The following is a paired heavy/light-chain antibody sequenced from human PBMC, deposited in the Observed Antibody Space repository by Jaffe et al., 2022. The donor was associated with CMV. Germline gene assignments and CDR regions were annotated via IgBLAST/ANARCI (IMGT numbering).Heavy chain of an antibody. CDR2: ISHSGTT. Sequence: QVQLQQWGAGLLKPLETLSLTCGVYGGSFSNYYWSWVRQPPGKGLEWLGEISHSGTTYYNPSLKSRVTISVDTSKNHLSLKLSSVTAADTAVYYCSSRPHHTVSGFHSYMDVWGNGTTVTVSS. J-gene: IGHJ6*03. D-gene: IGHD3-22*01. CDR1: GGSFSNYY. CDR3: SSRPHHTVSGFHSYMDV. V-gene: IGHV4-34*01.
Light chain of an antibody. CDR2: RNN. V-gene: IGLV1-47*01. Sequence: QSVLTQPPSASGTPGQRVTISCSGSNSDIGSNYVFWYQQLPGTAPKLLIYRNNERPSGVPDRFSGSKSGTSASLAISGLRSEDEAYYYCATWDDSLSARVFGGGTKLTVL. CDR1: NSDIGSNY. CDR3: ATWDDSLSARV. J-gene: IGLJ3*02.